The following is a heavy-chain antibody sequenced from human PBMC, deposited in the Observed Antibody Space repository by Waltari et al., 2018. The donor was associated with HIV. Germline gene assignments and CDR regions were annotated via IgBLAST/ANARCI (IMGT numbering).Heavy chain of an antibody. CDR3: ARAYCGGDCYSRNYYYYGMDV. D-gene: IGHD2-21*01. Sequence: QVQLVQSGAEVKKPGSSVKVSCKASGGTFSSYAISWVRQAPGQGLEWMGVIIPTFGTANYAQKFQGRVTITADESTSTAYMELSSLRSEDTAVYYCARAYCGGDCYSRNYYYYGMDVWGQGTTVTVSS. V-gene: IGHV1-69*01. J-gene: IGHJ6*02. CDR2: IIPTFGTA. CDR1: GGTFSSYA.